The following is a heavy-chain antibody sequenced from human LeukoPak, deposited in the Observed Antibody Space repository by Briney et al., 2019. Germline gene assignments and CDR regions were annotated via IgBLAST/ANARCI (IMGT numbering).Heavy chain of an antibody. CDR2: IKQDGSEE. CDR1: GFTFSNYW. V-gene: IGHV3-7*01. D-gene: IGHD3-22*01. CDR3: ARLGNKPDTTGYRPLDC. J-gene: IGHJ4*02. Sequence: PGGSLRLSCVASGFTFSNYWMSWVRQAPGKGLEWVANIKQDGSEENYVDSVKGRFTISRDNAKDSLSLQMNSLRAEDTAVYYCARLGNKPDTTGYRPLDCWGQGTLVPVSS.